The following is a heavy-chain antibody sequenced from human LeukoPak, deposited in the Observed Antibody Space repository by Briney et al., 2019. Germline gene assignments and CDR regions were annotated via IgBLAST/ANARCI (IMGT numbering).Heavy chain of an antibody. CDR3: AKDANHLRYCSGGSCYYFDY. V-gene: IGHV3-64*01. D-gene: IGHD2-15*01. J-gene: IGHJ4*02. CDR1: GFTFSSYS. CDR2: ISSNGGST. Sequence: GGSLRLSCAASGFTFSSYSMNWVRQAPGKGLECVSAISSNGGSTYYANSVKGRFTISRDNSKNTLYLQMGSLRAEDMAVYYCAKDANHLRYCSGGSCYYFDYWGQGTLVTVSS.